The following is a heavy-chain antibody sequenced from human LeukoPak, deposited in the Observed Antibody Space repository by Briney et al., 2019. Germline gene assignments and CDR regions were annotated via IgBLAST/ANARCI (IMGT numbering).Heavy chain of an antibody. CDR2: ISSSGSTI. J-gene: IGHJ4*02. D-gene: IGHD5-18*01. Sequence: GGSLRLSCAASGFTFSSYEMNWVRQAPGKGLEWASYISSSGSTIYYADSVKGRFTISRDNAKNSLYLQMNSLRAEDTAVYYCARMVGYSYGYDYWGQGTLVTVSS. V-gene: IGHV3-48*03. CDR1: GFTFSSYE. CDR3: ARMVGYSYGYDY.